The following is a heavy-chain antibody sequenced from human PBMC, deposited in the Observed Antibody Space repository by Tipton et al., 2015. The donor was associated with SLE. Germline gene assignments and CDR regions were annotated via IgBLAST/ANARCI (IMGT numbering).Heavy chain of an antibody. CDR2: IYTSGST. J-gene: IGHJ4*02. D-gene: IGHD2-21*01. Sequence: TLSLTCTVSGGSISSGSYYWSWIRQPAGKGLEWIGRIYTSGSTNYNPSLKSRVTISVDMSKNQFSLRLSSVTAADTAVYYCASPYCGPNCYGFEYWGQGLRVTVSS. CDR3: ASPYCGPNCYGFEY. V-gene: IGHV4-61*02. CDR1: GGSISSGSYY.